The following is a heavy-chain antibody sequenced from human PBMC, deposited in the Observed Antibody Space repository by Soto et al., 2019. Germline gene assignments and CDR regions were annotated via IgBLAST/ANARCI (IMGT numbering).Heavy chain of an antibody. J-gene: IGHJ5*02. D-gene: IGHD2-15*01. CDR3: ARGGGCTFNWFDP. V-gene: IGHV4-39*01. CDR1: GGSISSFNYF. Sequence: QLQLQESGPGLVKPSETLSLTCTVSGGSISSFNYFWGWIRQPPGKGLEWIGSLYYSGNTYYNPSLQSRVTISVDTSKKQCTLTLRSVTAADTAVYYCARGGGCTFNWFDPWGQGTLVTVSP. CDR2: LYYSGNT.